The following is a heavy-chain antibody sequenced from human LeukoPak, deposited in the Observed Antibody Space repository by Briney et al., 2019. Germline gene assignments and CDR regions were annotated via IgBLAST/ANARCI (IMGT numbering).Heavy chain of an antibody. J-gene: IGHJ3*02. Sequence: GGSLRLSCAASGFTFSSYEMNWVRQAPGKGLEWVSYISSSGSTIYYADSVKGRFTISRDNAKNSLYLQMNSLRAEDTAVYYCARDSYYGSGKNAFDIWGQGTMVTVSS. CDR3: ARDSYYGSGKNAFDI. V-gene: IGHV3-48*03. CDR1: GFTFSSYE. D-gene: IGHD3-10*01. CDR2: ISSSGSTI.